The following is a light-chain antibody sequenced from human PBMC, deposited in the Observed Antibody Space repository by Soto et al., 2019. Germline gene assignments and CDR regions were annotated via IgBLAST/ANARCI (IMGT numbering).Light chain of an antibody. CDR2: WAS. J-gene: IGKJ1*01. Sequence: DIVMTQSPDSLAVSLGERATINCRSSQSVLYNSNNKSSLAWYQQKPGQPPKLLIYWASTRESGVPDRFSGSGSGTDFTLTISSLQAEDVAVYYCQQYYTTPRTFGQGTKVEIK. V-gene: IGKV4-1*01. CDR1: QSVLYNSNNKSS. CDR3: QQYYTTPRT.